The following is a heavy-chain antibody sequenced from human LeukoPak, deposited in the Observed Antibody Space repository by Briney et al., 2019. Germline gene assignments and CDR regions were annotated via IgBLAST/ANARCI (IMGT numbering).Heavy chain of an antibody. V-gene: IGHV4-34*01. D-gene: IGHD3-3*01. CDR1: GGSFSGYY. Sequence: SETLSLTCAVYGGSFSGYYWSWIRQPPGKGLEWIGEINHSGSTNYNPSLKSRVTTSVDTSKNQFSLKLSSVTAADTAVYYCARAHYDFWSGYSAQNNWFDPWGQGTLVTVSS. CDR2: INHSGST. CDR3: ARAHYDFWSGYSAQNNWFDP. J-gene: IGHJ5*02.